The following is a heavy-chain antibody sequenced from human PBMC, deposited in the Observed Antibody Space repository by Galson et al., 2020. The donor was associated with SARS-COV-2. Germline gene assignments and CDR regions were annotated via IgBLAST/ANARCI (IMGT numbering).Heavy chain of an antibody. CDR3: ARDPILPYSSGWYVYSYYGMDV. CDR1: GFTFSSYW. CDR2: IKQDGSEK. Sequence: GESLKISCAASGFTFSSYWMSWVRQAPGKGLEWVANIKQDGSEKYYVDSVKGRFTISRDNAKNSLYLQMNSLRAEDTAVYYCARDPILPYSSGWYVYSYYGMDVWGQGTTVTVSS. D-gene: IGHD6-19*01. J-gene: IGHJ6*02. V-gene: IGHV3-7*03.